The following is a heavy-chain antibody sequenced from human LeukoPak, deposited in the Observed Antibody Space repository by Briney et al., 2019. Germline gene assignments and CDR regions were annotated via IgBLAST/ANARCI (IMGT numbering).Heavy chain of an antibody. CDR1: GGSISSYY. Sequence: SETLSLTCTVSGGSISSYYWSWIRQPPGKGLEWIGYIYYSGSTNYNPSLKSRVTISVDTSKNQFSLKLSSVTAADTAVYYCARDHIVVVTAIPHDAFDIWGQGTMVTVSS. V-gene: IGHV4-59*12. CDR3: ARDHIVVVTAIPHDAFDI. CDR2: IYYSGST. D-gene: IGHD2-21*02. J-gene: IGHJ3*02.